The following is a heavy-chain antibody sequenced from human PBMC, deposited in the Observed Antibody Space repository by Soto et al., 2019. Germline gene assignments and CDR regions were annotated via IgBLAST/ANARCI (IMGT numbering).Heavy chain of an antibody. CDR2: ISYDGSNK. CDR1: GFTFSSYG. J-gene: IGHJ1*01. V-gene: IGHV3-30*18. CDR3: AKDLGTVGAAQH. D-gene: IGHD1-26*01. Sequence: GGSLRLSCAASGFTFSSYGMHWVRQAPGKGLEWVAVISYDGSNKYYADSVKGRFTISRDNSKNTLYLQMNSLRAEDTAVYYCAKDLGTVGAAQHWGQGTLVTVSS.